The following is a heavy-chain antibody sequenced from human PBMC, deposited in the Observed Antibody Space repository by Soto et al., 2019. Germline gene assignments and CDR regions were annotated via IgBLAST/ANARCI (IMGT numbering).Heavy chain of an antibody. CDR2: IHYSGST. V-gene: IGHV4-59*01. CDR3: TVGGAGHPFDY. D-gene: IGHD3-16*01. J-gene: IGHJ4*02. Sequence: WTCIRQPPGKGLEWIGNIHYSGSTNYSPSLKGRVIISVDTSENQSSLKLSSVTTADTAVYYCTVGGAGHPFDYWGQGTLVTVSS.